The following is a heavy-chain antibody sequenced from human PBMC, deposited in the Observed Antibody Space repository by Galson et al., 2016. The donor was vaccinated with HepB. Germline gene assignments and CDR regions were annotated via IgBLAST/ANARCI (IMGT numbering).Heavy chain of an antibody. D-gene: IGHD1-26*01. V-gene: IGHV3-33*01. Sequence: SLRLSCAASGFSFSGYGMHWVRQAPGKGLEWVAVIWYDGSKKYYADSVKGRFTISRDSSKNTLYLQMNSLRAEDTAFYYCATDRVGGEADWGQGTLVIVSS. J-gene: IGHJ4*02. CDR2: IWYDGSKK. CDR1: GFSFSGYG. CDR3: ATDRVGGEAD.